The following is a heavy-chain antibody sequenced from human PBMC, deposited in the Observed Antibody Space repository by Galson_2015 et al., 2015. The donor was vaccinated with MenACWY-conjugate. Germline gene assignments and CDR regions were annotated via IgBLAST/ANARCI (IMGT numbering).Heavy chain of an antibody. CDR3: ARVPPHYYDNNHDMDV. CDR1: GVTFSHFW. V-gene: IGHV3-7*03. CDR2: INQDGSVD. Sequence: SLRLGGAASGVTFSHFWMTWVRQAPGKGREWAANINQDGSVDNYVDSVKRRFTIPRDNAEHSLRLQMDSRRAEERAVYYCARVPPHYYDNNHDMDVWGQGTPVTVSS. J-gene: IGHJ6*02. D-gene: IGHD3-22*01.